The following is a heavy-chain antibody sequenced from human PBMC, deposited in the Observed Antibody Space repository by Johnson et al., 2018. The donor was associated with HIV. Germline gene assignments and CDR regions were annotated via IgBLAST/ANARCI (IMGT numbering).Heavy chain of an antibody. V-gene: IGHV3-23*04. CDR3: AKDLAFDI. Sequence: VQLVESGGGLVQPGGSLRVSCAASGFNVSSNHISWVRQAPGKGLQWVSAISGSGGSTYYADSVKGRFTISRDNSKNTLYLQMNSLRAEDTAVYYCAKDLAFDIWGQGTMVTVSS. CDR1: GFNVSSNH. J-gene: IGHJ3*02. CDR2: ISGSGGST.